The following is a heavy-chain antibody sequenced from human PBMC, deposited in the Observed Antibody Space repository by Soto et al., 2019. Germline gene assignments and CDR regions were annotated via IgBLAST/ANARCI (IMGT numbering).Heavy chain of an antibody. CDR1: GGSFSGYY. D-gene: IGHD3-3*01. V-gene: IGHV4-34*01. Sequence: PSETLSLTCAVYGGSFSGYYWSWIRQPPGKGLEWIGEINHSGSTNYNPSLKSRVTISVDTSKNQFSLKLSSVTAADTAVYYCARGLNRLTIFGVVITPYYYGMDVWGQGTTVTVSS. CDR2: INHSGST. CDR3: ARGLNRLTIFGVVITPYYYGMDV. J-gene: IGHJ6*02.